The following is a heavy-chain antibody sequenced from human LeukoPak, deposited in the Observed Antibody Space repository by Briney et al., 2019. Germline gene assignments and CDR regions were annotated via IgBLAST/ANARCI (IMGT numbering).Heavy chain of an antibody. CDR2: IIPILGIA. D-gene: IGHD6-13*01. CDR1: GGTFSSYA. J-gene: IGHJ4*02. Sequence: GASVKVSCKASGGTFSSYAISWVRQAPGQGLEWMGRIIPILGIANYAQKFQGRVTITADKSTSTAYMELSSLRSEDTAVYYCARDRYSSSWYGVDYWGQGTLVTVSS. V-gene: IGHV1-69*04. CDR3: ARDRYSSSWYGVDY.